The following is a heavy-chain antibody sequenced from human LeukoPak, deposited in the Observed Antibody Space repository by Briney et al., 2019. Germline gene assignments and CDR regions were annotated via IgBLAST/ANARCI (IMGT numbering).Heavy chain of an antibody. CDR1: GYIFTSYW. CDR2: IDPRDSYT. V-gene: IGHV5-10-1*01. Sequence: GESLKISCQGSGYIFTSYWMSWVRQMPGTGLEWMGRIDPRDSYTNYSPSFQGHVTISADKSISTAYLQWSSLKASDTAMYYCARLRSSWYGTHFDYWGQGTLVTVSS. CDR3: ARLRSSWYGTHFDY. D-gene: IGHD6-13*01. J-gene: IGHJ4*02.